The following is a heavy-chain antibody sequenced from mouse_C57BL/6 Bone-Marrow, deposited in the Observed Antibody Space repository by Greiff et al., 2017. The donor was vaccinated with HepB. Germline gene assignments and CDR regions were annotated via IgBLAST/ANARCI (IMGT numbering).Heavy chain of an antibody. D-gene: IGHD1-1*01. CDR3: TRATVVATHWYFDV. Sequence: VQLQQSGAELVRPGASVTLSCKASGYTFTDYEMHWVKQTPVHGLEWIGAIDPETGGTAYNQKFKGKAILTADKSSSTAYMELRSLTSEDSAVYYCTRATVVATHWYFDVWGTGTTVTVSS. CDR1: GYTFTDYE. J-gene: IGHJ1*03. CDR2: IDPETGGT. V-gene: IGHV1-15*01.